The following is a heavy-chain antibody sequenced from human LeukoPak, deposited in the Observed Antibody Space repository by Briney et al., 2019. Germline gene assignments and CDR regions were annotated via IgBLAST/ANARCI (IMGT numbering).Heavy chain of an antibody. J-gene: IGHJ4*02. V-gene: IGHV3-48*04. CDR2: IVSFSSPV. CDR1: GFTFGDYA. D-gene: IGHD1/OR15-1a*01. Sequence: GGSLRLSCPASGFTFGDYAMIWVRQTPGKGLEWLSYIVSFSSPVYYADSVKGRFTISRDNAKNSLYLQMNSLRAEDTAMYYCARFLNNYTYADYWGQGTLVTVSS. CDR3: ARFLNNYTYADY.